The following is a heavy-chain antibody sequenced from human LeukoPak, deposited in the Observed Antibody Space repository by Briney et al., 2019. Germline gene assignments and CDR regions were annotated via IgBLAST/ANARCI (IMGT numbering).Heavy chain of an antibody. Sequence: PGGSLRLSCAASGFTFSRLAMTWVRQAPGKGLEWVSAISGSGGSTYYADSVKGRFTISRDNSKNTLYLQMNSLRAEDTAVYYCAKDLEAYCSSTSCYTVDYWGQGTLVTVSS. CDR1: GFTFSRLA. CDR2: ISGSGGST. CDR3: AKDLEAYCSSTSCYTVDY. D-gene: IGHD2-2*02. J-gene: IGHJ4*02. V-gene: IGHV3-23*01.